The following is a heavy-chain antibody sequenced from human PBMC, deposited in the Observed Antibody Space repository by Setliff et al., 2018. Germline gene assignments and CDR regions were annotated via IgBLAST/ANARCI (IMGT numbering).Heavy chain of an antibody. CDR2: LYDDGSK. CDR1: GFTVSAND. J-gene: IGHJ4*02. Sequence: GGSLRLSCAASGFTVSANDMSWVRQAPGKGLEWISLLYDDGSKFYAPQFQDRVIMTTDTSTNTAYLDLRSLRSDDTAVYYCARLVRYCTRTSCQRTPGTEYWGQGTLVTVSS. CDR3: ARLVRYCTRTSCQRTPGTEY. V-gene: IGHV3-53*05. D-gene: IGHD2-2*01.